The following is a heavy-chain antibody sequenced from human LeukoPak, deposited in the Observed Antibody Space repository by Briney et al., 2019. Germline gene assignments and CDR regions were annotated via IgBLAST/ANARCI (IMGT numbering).Heavy chain of an antibody. Sequence: SETLSLTCTVSGGSIGSGDYYWSWIRQPPGKGLEWIGYIYYSGSTYYNPSLKSRVTISVDTSKNQFSLKLSSVTAADTAVYYCARDRITMVRGVIFVNWFDPWGQGTLVTVSS. CDR1: GGSIGSGDYY. V-gene: IGHV4-30-4*01. J-gene: IGHJ5*02. D-gene: IGHD3-10*01. CDR3: ARDRITMVRGVIFVNWFDP. CDR2: IYYSGST.